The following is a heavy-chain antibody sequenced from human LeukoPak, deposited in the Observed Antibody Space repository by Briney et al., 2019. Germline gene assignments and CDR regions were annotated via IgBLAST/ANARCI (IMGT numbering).Heavy chain of an antibody. Sequence: GSLRLSCAASGFTFSDYYMSWIRQAPGKGLEWVSYISSSSSYTNYADSVKGRFTISRDNAKNSLYLQMNSLRAEDTAVYYCARVLQEDTIFGVAPLTYNWFDPWGQGTLVTVSS. CDR2: ISSSSSYT. D-gene: IGHD3-3*01. J-gene: IGHJ5*02. V-gene: IGHV3-11*06. CDR3: ARVLQEDTIFGVAPLTYNWFDP. CDR1: GFTFSDYY.